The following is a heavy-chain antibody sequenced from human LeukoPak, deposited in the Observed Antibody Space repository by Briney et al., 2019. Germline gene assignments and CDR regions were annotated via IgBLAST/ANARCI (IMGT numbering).Heavy chain of an antibody. V-gene: IGHV4-4*02. CDR2: IYHSGST. CDR1: GGSISSSNW. Sequence: SGTLSLTCAVSGGSISSSNWWSWIRQPPGKGLEWIGEIYHSGSTNYNPSLKSRVTISVDKSKTQFSLKLSSVTAADTAVYYCAREHYDFWSGSQRRGYFDYWGQGTLVTVSS. J-gene: IGHJ4*02. CDR3: AREHYDFWSGSQRRGYFDY. D-gene: IGHD3-3*01.